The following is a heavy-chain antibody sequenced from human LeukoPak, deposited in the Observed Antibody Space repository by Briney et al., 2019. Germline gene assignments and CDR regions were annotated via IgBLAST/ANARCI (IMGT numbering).Heavy chain of an antibody. J-gene: IGHJ3*02. CDR1: GFTFSSYA. CDR3: AKDRRYCSSTSCYTGDGAFDI. V-gene: IGHV3-23*01. D-gene: IGHD2-2*02. CDR2: ISGSGGST. Sequence: GGSLRLSCAASGFTFSSYAMSWVRQAPGKGLEWVSAISGSGGSTYYADSVKGRFTISRDNSKNTLYRQMNNPRPADTAVYYCAKDRRYCSSTSCYTGDGAFDIWGQGTMVTVSS.